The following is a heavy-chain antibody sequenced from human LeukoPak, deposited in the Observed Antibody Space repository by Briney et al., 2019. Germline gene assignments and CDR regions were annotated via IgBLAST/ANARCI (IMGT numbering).Heavy chain of an antibody. CDR3: ATGRSFSSSSPCEY. CDR2: ISYDGSNK. D-gene: IGHD6-6*01. V-gene: IGHV3-30*03. Sequence: GGSLRLSCAASGSTFSSYGMHWVRQAPGKGLEWVTVISYDGSNKYYADSVKGRFTISRDNSKNTLYLQMNSLRAEDTAVYYCATGRSFSSSSPCEYWGQGPLVTVSS. CDR1: GSTFSSYG. J-gene: IGHJ4*02.